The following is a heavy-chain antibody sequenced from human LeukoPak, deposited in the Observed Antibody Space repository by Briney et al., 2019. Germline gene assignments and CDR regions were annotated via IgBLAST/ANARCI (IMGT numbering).Heavy chain of an antibody. Sequence: TLSLTCTVSGGSISGGGYYWSWIRQHPGKGLEWIGYIYYSGSTYYNPSLKSRVTISVDTSKNQFSLKLSSVTAADTAVYYCARSRDSGSYYFHYWGQGTLVTVSS. J-gene: IGHJ4*02. CDR3: ARSRDSGSYYFHY. CDR1: GGSISGGGYY. CDR2: IYYSGST. V-gene: IGHV4-31*03. D-gene: IGHD1-26*01.